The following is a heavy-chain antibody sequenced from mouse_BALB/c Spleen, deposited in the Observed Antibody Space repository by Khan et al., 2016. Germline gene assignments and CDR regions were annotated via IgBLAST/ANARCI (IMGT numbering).Heavy chain of an antibody. Sequence: QVQLKQSGPGLVAPSRSLSITCTVSGFSLSRYSVHWIRQPPGQGLEWLGMIWGGGSTDYNSALKSRLNINKDNSKSQVFLKMNSLQTDDTAMYYCARGHDDTMDYWGQGTSVTVSS. CDR1: GFSLSRYS. V-gene: IGHV2-6-4*01. CDR3: ARGHDDTMDY. CDR2: IWGGGST. D-gene: IGHD2-12*01. J-gene: IGHJ4*01.